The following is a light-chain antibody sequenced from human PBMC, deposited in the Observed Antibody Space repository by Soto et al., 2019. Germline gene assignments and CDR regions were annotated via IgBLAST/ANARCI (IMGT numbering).Light chain of an antibody. CDR1: QSVSSSY. CDR3: QQYGSSPRT. Sequence: ELVLPQSPGTLSLSPGERATLSCRASQSVSSSYLAWYQQRPGQAPRLLIYGASSRATGIPDRFSGRGSGTDFTLTISRLEPEDFAVYYCQQYGSSPRTFGQGTKLEIK. J-gene: IGKJ2*01. V-gene: IGKV3-20*01. CDR2: GAS.